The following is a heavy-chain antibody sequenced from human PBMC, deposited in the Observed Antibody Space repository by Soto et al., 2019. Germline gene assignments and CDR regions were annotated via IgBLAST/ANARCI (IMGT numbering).Heavy chain of an antibody. V-gene: IGHV3-23*01. CDR1: GFTFSSYA. CDR3: ARDRGIVVLSAAPYYSGMDV. CDR2: ISGSGGST. Sequence: TGGSLRLSCAASGFTFSSYAMSWVRQAPGKGLEWVSAISGSGGSTYYADSVKGRFTISRDNSKNTLYLQMNSLRAEDTALYYCARDRGIVVLSAAPYYSGMDVWGQGTTVTVSS. J-gene: IGHJ6*02. D-gene: IGHD2-2*01.